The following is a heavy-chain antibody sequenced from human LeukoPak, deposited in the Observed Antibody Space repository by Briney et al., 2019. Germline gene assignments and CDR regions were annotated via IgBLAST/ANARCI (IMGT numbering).Heavy chain of an antibody. J-gene: IGHJ4*02. V-gene: IGHV3-23*01. CDR3: AKQRSEVPVAASNY. CDR1: GFTFSGYS. D-gene: IGHD1-14*01. Sequence: GGSLRLSCAASGFTFSGYSMSWVRQAPGKGLEWVSGISGSGDSTYYVDSVKGRFTISGDNSKSTLYLHMNSLRAEDTAIYYCAKQRSEVPVAASNYWGQGTLVTVSS. CDR2: ISGSGDST.